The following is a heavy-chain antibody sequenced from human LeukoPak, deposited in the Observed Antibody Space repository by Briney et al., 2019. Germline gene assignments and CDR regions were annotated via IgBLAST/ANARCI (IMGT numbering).Heavy chain of an antibody. V-gene: IGHV4-59*01. CDR3: ARVRPMGSVDY. CDR1: GGSISSYY. D-gene: IGHD6-19*01. Sequence: SETLSLTCTVSGGSISSYYWSWIRQPPGKGLEWIGYIYYSGSTNYNPTLKSRVTISVDTSKNQFSLKLSSVTAADTAVYYCARVRPMGSVDYWGQGTLVTVSS. CDR2: IYYSGST. J-gene: IGHJ4*02.